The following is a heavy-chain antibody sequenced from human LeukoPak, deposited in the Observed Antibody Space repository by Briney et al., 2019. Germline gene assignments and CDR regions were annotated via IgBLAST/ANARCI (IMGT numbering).Heavy chain of an antibody. CDR1: GFTFSDYY. V-gene: IGHV4-34*01. CDR3: ARRLGYYYDSSGYYY. Sequence: GSLRLSCAASGFTFSDYYMSRIRQSPGKGLEWIGEINHSGSTNYNPSLKSRVTISVDTSKNQFSLKLSSVTAADTAVYYCARRLGYYYDSSGYYYWGQGTLVTVSS. J-gene: IGHJ4*02. D-gene: IGHD3-22*01. CDR2: INHSGST.